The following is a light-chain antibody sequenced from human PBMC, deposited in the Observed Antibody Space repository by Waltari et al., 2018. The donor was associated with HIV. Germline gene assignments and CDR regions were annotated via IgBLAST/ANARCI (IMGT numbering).Light chain of an antibody. J-gene: IGLJ1*01. V-gene: IGLV1-40*01. CDR1: SSHIGAGYD. CDR3: HSYDSSLSGYV. Sequence: QSVLTQPPSVSGAPGQRVTISCTGSSSHIGAGYDVHWYQQLPGTAPKLLIYGNTNRPSGVPDRFSGSKSGTSASLAITGLLVEDEADYYCHSYDSSLSGYVFGTGTKVTVL. CDR2: GNT.